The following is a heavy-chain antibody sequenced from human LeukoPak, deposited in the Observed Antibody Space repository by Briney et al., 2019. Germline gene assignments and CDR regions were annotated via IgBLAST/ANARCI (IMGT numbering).Heavy chain of an antibody. V-gene: IGHV1-2*02. J-gene: IGHJ4*02. D-gene: IGHD5-12*01. CDR3: ARASGYDFGTDFDY. CDR1: GYPFTGYY. Sequence: ASVKVSCKASGYPFTGYYLHWVRQAPGQGLEWMGWINPDSGGTDYEQKFQGRVTMTRDTSISTAYMELSRLRSDDTAVYYCARASGYDFGTDFDYWGQGTLVTVSS. CDR2: INPDSGGT.